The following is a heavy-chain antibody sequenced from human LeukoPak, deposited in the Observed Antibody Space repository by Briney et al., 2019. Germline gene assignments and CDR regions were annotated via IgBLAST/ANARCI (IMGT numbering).Heavy chain of an antibody. J-gene: IGHJ4*02. CDR3: ARAVAGRGDYFDY. CDR1: GYTFTSYA. D-gene: IGHD6-19*01. V-gene: IGHV1-8*03. CDR2: MNPNSGNT. Sequence: GASVKVSCKASGYTFTSYAMNWVRQAPGQGLEWMGWMNPNSGNTGYAQKFQGRVTITRNTSISTAYMELSSLRSEDTAVYYCARAVAGRGDYFDYWGQGTLVTVSS.